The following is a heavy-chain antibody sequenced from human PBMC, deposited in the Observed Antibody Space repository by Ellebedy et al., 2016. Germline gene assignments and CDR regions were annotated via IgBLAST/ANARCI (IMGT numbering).Heavy chain of an antibody. Sequence: GGSLRLSXAAYGFTFSNYCMIWVRQAPGKGLEWVANIKQDGSNKYYVDSVKGRFTISRDNAKNSLYLQMNSLRAEDTAVYYCGRDLRGYNGFQDYWGQGTLVTVSS. D-gene: IGHD5-12*01. CDR3: GRDLRGYNGFQDY. CDR2: IKQDGSNK. J-gene: IGHJ4*02. CDR1: GFTFSNYC. V-gene: IGHV3-7*01.